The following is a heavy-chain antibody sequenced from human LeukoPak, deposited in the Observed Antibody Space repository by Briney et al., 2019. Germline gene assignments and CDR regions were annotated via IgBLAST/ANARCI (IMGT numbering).Heavy chain of an antibody. CDR3: VRAQGLGESENH. J-gene: IGHJ4*02. CDR1: GFTFSTYW. CDR2: IKQDGSEK. V-gene: IGHV3-7*01. Sequence: GGSLRLSCAASGFTFSTYWMSWVRQAPGKGLEWVANIKQDGSEKYYVVSVEGRFTISRDNAKTSLFLQMNSLRAEDTAVYYCVRAQGLGESENHWGQGTLVTVSS. D-gene: IGHD3-16*01.